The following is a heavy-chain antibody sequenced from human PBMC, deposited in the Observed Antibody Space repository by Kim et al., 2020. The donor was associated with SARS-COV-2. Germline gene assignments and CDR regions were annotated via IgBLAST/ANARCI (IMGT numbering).Heavy chain of an antibody. Sequence: GGSLRLSCAASGFTFSDYWMSWVRQAPGKGLEWVANIKQDGSEKYYVDSLKGRFTISRDNAKNSLYLQMNSLRAEDTAVYYCARGHCSGVTCYWDEYLDYWGQGTLVTVSS. J-gene: IGHJ4*02. CDR2: IKQDGSEK. V-gene: IGHV3-7*01. D-gene: IGHD2-15*01. CDR3: ARGHCSGVTCYWDEYLDY. CDR1: GFTFSDYW.